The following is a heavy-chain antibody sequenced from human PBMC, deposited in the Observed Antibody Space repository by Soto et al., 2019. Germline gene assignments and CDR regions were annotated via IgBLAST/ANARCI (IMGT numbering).Heavy chain of an antibody. J-gene: IGHJ6*02. CDR3: GRDSLEWLLNFYYYGVDV. Sequence: VGSLRLSCAASGFTFSSYWMSWVRQAPGKGLEWVANIKHDGTEIYYVDSVRGRFTISRDNAKNSLYLQMNGLRAEDTAVYYCGRDSLEWLLNFYYYGVDVWGQGTTVTVSS. V-gene: IGHV3-7*01. D-gene: IGHD3-3*01. CDR2: IKHDGTEI. CDR1: GFTFSSYW.